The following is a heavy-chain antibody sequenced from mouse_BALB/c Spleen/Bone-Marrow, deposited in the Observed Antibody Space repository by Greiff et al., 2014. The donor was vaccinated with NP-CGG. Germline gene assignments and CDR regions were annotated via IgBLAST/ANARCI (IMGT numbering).Heavy chain of an antibody. J-gene: IGHJ4*01. Sequence: QVQLQQSGAELVRPGASVKLSCTTSGYIFTSYWIHWVKQRSGQGLEWIARIYPGTGTTFYNEKFKGKATLTADQSSGTAYLQLSSLKSEDSAVYFCAREYGNYNYALDYWGQGTSVTVSS. CDR2: IYPGTGTT. CDR3: AREYGNYNYALDY. CDR1: GYIFTSYW. V-gene: IGHV1S132*01. D-gene: IGHD2-10*02.